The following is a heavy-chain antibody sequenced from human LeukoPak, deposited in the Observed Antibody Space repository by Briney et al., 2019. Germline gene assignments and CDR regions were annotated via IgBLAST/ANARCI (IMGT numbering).Heavy chain of an antibody. V-gene: IGHV4-39*01. Sequence: SETLSLTCTVSGGSISSSSYYWGWIRQPPGKGLEWLGSIYYSGSTYYNPSLKSRVTISVDTSKNQFSLKLSSVTAADTPVYYCARQSDYYDSSGQFDWGQGTLVTVSS. D-gene: IGHD3-22*01. J-gene: IGHJ4*02. CDR3: ARQSDYYDSSGQFD. CDR1: GGSISSSSYY. CDR2: IYYSGST.